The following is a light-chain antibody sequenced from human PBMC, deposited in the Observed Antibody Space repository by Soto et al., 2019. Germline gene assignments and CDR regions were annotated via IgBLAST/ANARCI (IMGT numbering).Light chain of an antibody. J-gene: IGLJ3*02. CDR3: SSYTSSDTWV. CDR2: AIS. V-gene: IGLV2-14*01. CDR1: SSDVGGYNY. Sequence: QSVLTQPASVSGSPGQSITISCTGTSSDVGGYNYVSWYQHHPGKAPRLLTYAISNRPSGVSSRCSGSKSGNTASLTISGLLAEDEADYYCSSYTSSDTWVFGGGTKLTVL.